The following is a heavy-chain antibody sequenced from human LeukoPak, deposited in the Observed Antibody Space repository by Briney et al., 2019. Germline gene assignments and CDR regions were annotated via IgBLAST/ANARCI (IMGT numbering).Heavy chain of an antibody. J-gene: IGHJ4*02. CDR2: IYYSGST. CDR3: ARGPNYVWGSYRYFDY. D-gene: IGHD3-16*02. CDR1: GGSISSGGYY. Sequence: PSETLSLTCTVSGGSISSGGYYWSWIRQPPGKGLEWIGYIYYSGSTYYNPSLKSRVTISVDTSKNQYSVKLNFVTAADTAVYYCARGPNYVWGSYRYFDYWGQGTPVTVSS. V-gene: IGHV4-30-4*01.